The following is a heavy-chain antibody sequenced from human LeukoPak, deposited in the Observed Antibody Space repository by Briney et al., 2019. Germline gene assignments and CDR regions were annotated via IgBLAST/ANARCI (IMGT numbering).Heavy chain of an antibody. J-gene: IGHJ4*02. CDR1: GYTFSSYS. D-gene: IGHD3-22*01. Sequence: KPGGSLRLSCAASGYTFSSYSINWVRQAPGKGLEWVSSISVRSNYIYYADSVRGRFSISRDDARDSLYLQMNSLRAEDTAVYYCVRLRRNSDTSGFYYYYDYWGQGTLVTVSS. V-gene: IGHV3-21*01. CDR3: VRLRRNSDTSGFYYYYDY. CDR2: ISVRSNYI.